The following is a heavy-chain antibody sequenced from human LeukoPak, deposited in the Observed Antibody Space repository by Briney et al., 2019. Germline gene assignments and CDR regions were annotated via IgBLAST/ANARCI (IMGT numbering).Heavy chain of an antibody. D-gene: IGHD2-15*01. CDR1: GFTFSSYW. CDR2: INSDGSGI. J-gene: IGHJ5*02. V-gene: IGHV3-74*01. Sequence: GGSLRLSCAASGFTFSSYWMLWVRQAPGKGVVWVSRINSDGSGIVYADSVKGRFTISRDNAKNTLYLQMNSLRAEDTAVYYCTRGGSGGNWFDPWGQGILVTVSS. CDR3: TRGGSGGNWFDP.